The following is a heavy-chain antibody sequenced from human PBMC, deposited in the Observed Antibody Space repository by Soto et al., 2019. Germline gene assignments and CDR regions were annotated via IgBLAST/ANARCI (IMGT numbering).Heavy chain of an antibody. CDR3: TTHPSRGYFDWLLSHYYYYMDV. D-gene: IGHD3-9*01. CDR2: IKSKTDGGTT. J-gene: IGHJ6*03. Sequence: GGSLRLSCAASGFTFSNAWMSWVRQAPGKGLEWVGRIKSKTDGGTTDYAAPVKGRFTISRDDSKNTLYLQMNSLKTEDTAVYYCTTHPSRGYFDWLLSHYYYYMDVWGKGTTVTVSS. CDR1: GFTFSNAW. V-gene: IGHV3-15*01.